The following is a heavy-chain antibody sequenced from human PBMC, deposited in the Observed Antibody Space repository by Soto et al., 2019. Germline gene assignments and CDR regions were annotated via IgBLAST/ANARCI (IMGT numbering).Heavy chain of an antibody. CDR1: GDSISSGGFS. D-gene: IGHD5-12*01. CDR2: IYHGGST. Sequence: QLHLQESGSGLVKPSQTLSLTCGVSGDSISSGGFSWNWLRQPPGKGLEWIGNIYHGGSTYYNPSLQSRVTISVDKSKNQFSLKLSSVTAADTAVYYCARESRLGYRFFDFWGPGTLVTVSS. CDR3: ARESRLGYRFFDF. J-gene: IGHJ4*02. V-gene: IGHV4-30-2*01.